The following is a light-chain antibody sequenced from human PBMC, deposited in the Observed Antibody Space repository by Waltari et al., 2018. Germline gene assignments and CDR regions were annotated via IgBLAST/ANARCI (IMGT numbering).Light chain of an antibody. CDR3: QQYYSTPLT. J-gene: IGKJ1*01. CDR2: WAS. V-gene: IGKV4-1*01. Sequence: DIVITQSPDSLAGSLGEKATINCKSSQSVSYSSNNKNYLAWYQQKPGQPPKLLIYWASTRESGVPDRFSGSGSGTDFTLTISSLQAEDVAVYYCQQYYSTPLTFGQGTKVEIK. CDR1: QSVSYSSNNKNY.